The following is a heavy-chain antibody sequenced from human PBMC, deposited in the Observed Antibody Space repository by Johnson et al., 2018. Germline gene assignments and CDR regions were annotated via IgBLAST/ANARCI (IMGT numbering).Heavy chain of an antibody. CDR2: MTTRGSTI. D-gene: IGHD1-7*01. CDR3: SRGSAYDWNYGYYYCMDV. Sequence: VQLVESGGGLVRPGGSLRLSCAASGFTFSDYYMSWIRQAPGKGLEWVLYMTTRGSTIYYADSVKGRFTISGDDSRNSLYLQMNSLRAEDTAVYYCSRGSAYDWNYGYYYCMDVWGKGTTVTVSS. J-gene: IGHJ6*03. CDR1: GFTFSDYY. V-gene: IGHV3-11*04.